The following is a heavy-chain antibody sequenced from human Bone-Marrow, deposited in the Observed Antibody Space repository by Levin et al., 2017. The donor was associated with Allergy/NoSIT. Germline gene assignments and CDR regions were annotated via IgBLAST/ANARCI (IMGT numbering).Heavy chain of an antibody. J-gene: IGHJ3*02. Sequence: GESLKISCAASGFTFSSYWMHWVRQAPGKGLVWVSRINSDGSSTSYADSVKGRFTISRDNAKNTLYLQMNSLRAEDTAVYYCASSPDKYSGYESRRAFDIWGQGTMVTVSS. D-gene: IGHD5-12*01. CDR2: INSDGSST. CDR3: ASSPDKYSGYESRRAFDI. V-gene: IGHV3-74*01. CDR1: GFTFSSYW.